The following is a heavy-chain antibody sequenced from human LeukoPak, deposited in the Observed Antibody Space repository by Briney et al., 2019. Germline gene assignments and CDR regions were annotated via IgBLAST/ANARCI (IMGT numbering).Heavy chain of an antibody. CDR1: GGSLTGYF. D-gene: IGHD3-22*01. CDR3: ARVYYDSSGWHFQH. J-gene: IGHJ1*01. CDR2: LYYSGST. V-gene: IGHV4-59*01. Sequence: PSETLSLTCAVSGGSLTGYFWTWIRQAPGKGLEWIGHLYYSGSTYYNPSLESRVSISIDTSKTQFSLELNSVTAADTAVYYCARVYYDSSGWHFQHWGQGTLVTVSS.